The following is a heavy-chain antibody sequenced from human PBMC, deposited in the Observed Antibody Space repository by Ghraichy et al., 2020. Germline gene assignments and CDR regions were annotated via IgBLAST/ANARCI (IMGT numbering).Heavy chain of an antibody. Sequence: SETLSLTCTVSGDSISGHHWNWIRQAPGKGLEWIGCIYYSCATYYNPSLKSRVTISVDTSKNQFSLNLSSVTAADTAVYYCARTNAFDIWGQGTMVTVSS. CDR3: ARTNAFDI. V-gene: IGHV4-59*11. CDR1: GDSISGHH. J-gene: IGHJ3*02. CDR2: IYYSCAT.